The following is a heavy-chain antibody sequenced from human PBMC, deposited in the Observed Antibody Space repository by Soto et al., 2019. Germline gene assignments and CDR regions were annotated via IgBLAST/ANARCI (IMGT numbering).Heavy chain of an antibody. J-gene: IGHJ6*02. CDR3: ATPLAYAMRGWDGLDV. V-gene: IGHV1-69*01. Sequence: QVQLVQSGAEVKKPGSSVKVSCKASGGTFSSYVIGWVRQAPGQGLEWMGGIISIFGTTHYEQRFQGRVTITADESPSTAYMELSSLRSEDTAVYYCATPLAYAMRGWDGLDVWGQGTTVTVSS. CDR1: GGTFSSYV. D-gene: IGHD2-8*01. CDR2: IISIFGTT.